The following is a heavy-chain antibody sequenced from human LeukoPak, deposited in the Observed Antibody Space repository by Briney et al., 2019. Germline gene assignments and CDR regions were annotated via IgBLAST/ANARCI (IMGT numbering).Heavy chain of an antibody. CDR2: ISWNSGSI. V-gene: IGHV3-9*01. CDR3: GRGWAVDF. J-gene: IGHJ4*02. Sequence: GGSLRLSCAASGFTFDDYAMHWVRQAPGKGLEWVSGISWNSGSIGYADSVKGRFTISRDNAKNSVYLQMNSLRVEDTAVYYCGRGWAVDFWGQGTLVTVSS. D-gene: IGHD2-15*01. CDR1: GFTFDDYA.